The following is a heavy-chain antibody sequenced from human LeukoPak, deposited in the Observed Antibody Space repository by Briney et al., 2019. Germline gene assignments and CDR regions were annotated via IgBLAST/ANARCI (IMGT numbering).Heavy chain of an antibody. CDR3: ATDWAPTRTSGRPFDY. V-gene: IGHV3-15*01. D-gene: IGHD3-10*01. CDR2: IYSKTDGGTI. Sequence: GGSLRLSCAAFKFTFSNAWMSWVRQAPGKGLEWVGRIYSKTDGGTIDYAAPVKDRFTISRDDSKNMLYLQMNSLKTEDTAVYYCATDWAPTRTSGRPFDYWGQGTLVTVSS. CDR1: KFTFSNAW. J-gene: IGHJ4*02.